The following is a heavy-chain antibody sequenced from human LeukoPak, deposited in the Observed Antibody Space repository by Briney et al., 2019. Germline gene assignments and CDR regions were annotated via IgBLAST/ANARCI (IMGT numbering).Heavy chain of an antibody. V-gene: IGHV4-59*08. CDR3: ARRSQENGVITANNWFDP. CDR2: IYYSGST. D-gene: IGHD3-16*01. J-gene: IGHJ5*02. CDR1: GXSISSSY. Sequence: SETLSLTCTVSGXSISSSYGGWIRQPPGKGQEWIGYIYYSGSTNYNPSLKSRVTISVDTSKNQFSLKLTSVTAADTAVYYCARRSQENGVITANNWFDPWGQGTLVTVSS.